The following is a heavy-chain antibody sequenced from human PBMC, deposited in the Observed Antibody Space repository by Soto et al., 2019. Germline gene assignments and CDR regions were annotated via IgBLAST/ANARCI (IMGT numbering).Heavy chain of an antibody. D-gene: IGHD3-10*01. J-gene: IGHJ4*02. Sequence: QVQLQQWGAGLLKPSETLSLTCAVYGGSFSGYYWSWIRQPPGKGLEWIGEINHSGSTNYNPSLKSRVTLSVDTSKNQFSLKLSSVTAADTAVYYCARDGFGELYHYWGQGTLVTVSS. CDR3: ARDGFGELYHY. V-gene: IGHV4-34*01. CDR2: INHSGST. CDR1: GGSFSGYY.